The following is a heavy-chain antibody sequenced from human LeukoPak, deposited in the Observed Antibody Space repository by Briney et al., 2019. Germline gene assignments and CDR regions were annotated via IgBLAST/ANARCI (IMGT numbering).Heavy chain of an antibody. J-gene: IGHJ5*02. CDR2: INHSGST. D-gene: IGHD2-2*01. Sequence: PSETLSLTCAVHGGSFSGYYWSWIRQPPGKGLEWIGEINHSGSTNYNPSLKSRVTISVDTSKNQFSLKLSSVTAADTAVYYCARGRGGYCSSTSCYRIDPWGQGTLVTVSS. CDR1: GGSFSGYY. CDR3: ARGRGGYCSSTSCYRIDP. V-gene: IGHV4-34*01.